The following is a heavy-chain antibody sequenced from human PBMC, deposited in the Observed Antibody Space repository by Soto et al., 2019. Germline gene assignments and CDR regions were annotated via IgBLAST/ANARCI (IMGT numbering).Heavy chain of an antibody. Sequence: VGSLRLSCAASGFTFSSYSMNWVRQAPGKGLEWVSSISSSSSYIYYADSVKGRFTISRDNAKNSLYLQMNSLRAEDTAVYYCARETLERITIFGVVPDAFDIWGQGTMVTVSS. D-gene: IGHD3-3*01. V-gene: IGHV3-21*01. CDR1: GFTFSSYS. CDR2: ISSSSSYI. CDR3: ARETLERITIFGVVPDAFDI. J-gene: IGHJ3*02.